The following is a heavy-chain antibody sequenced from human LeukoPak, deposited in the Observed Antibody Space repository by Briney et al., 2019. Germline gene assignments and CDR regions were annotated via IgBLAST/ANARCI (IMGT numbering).Heavy chain of an antibody. Sequence: SETLSLTCTVSGGSISSYYWNWIRQPAGKGLEWIGRIYTSVSTNYNPSLKSRVTISVDKSKNQFSLKLSSVTAADTAVYYCAREPFYYDSTLLDAFDIWGQGTMVTVSS. V-gene: IGHV4-4*07. CDR3: AREPFYYDSTLLDAFDI. CDR2: IYTSVST. D-gene: IGHD3-22*01. CDR1: GGSISSYY. J-gene: IGHJ3*02.